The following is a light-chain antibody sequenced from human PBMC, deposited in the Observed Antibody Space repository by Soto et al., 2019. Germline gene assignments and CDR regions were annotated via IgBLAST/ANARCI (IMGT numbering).Light chain of an antibody. CDR2: AAD. CDR3: HLLKSYPLT. CDR1: QGISTY. Sequence: DIQLTQSPSFLSASVGDRVTITCRASQGISTYLAWYQQKPGRAPKLLVSAADTLQSGVPSRFSGSGSGTEFTLTINSLQPEDFATYYCHLLKSYPLTSGQGTRLEIK. V-gene: IGKV1-9*01. J-gene: IGKJ5*01.